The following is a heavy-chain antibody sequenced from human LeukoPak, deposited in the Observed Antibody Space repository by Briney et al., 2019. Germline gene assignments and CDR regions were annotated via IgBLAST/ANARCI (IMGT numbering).Heavy chain of an antibody. CDR3: ARRPYYYDSSGYFGG. D-gene: IGHD3-22*01. Sequence: PSETLSLTCAVYGGSFSGYYWSWIPQPPGKGLEWIGEINHSGSTNYNPSLKSRVTISVDTPKNQFSLKLSSVTAADTAVYYCARRPYYYDSSGYFGGWGQGTLVTVSS. CDR2: INHSGST. V-gene: IGHV4-34*01. CDR1: GGSFSGYY. J-gene: IGHJ4*02.